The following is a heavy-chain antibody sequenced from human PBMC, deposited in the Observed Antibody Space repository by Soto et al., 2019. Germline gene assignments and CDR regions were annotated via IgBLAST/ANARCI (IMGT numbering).Heavy chain of an antibody. D-gene: IGHD1-26*01. CDR3: ARHENGGTYPLAY. J-gene: IGHJ4*02. V-gene: IGHV4-30-2*01. Sequence: SETLSLTCGVSGDTISTGGYSWAWIRQPPGKALEWIGHTYHSGNPYYNPSLKSRVIISVDRSKNQFSLHLNSVTAADTAVYFCARHENGGTYPLAYWGQGTLVTVSS. CDR1: GDTISTGGYS. CDR2: TYHSGNP.